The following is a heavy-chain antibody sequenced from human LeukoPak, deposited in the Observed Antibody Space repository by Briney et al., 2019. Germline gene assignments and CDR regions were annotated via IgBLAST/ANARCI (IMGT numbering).Heavy chain of an antibody. CDR3: AISYYYDSSGYYLDY. CDR2: IYYSGST. J-gene: IGHJ4*02. CDR1: GGSISSSSYY. Sequence: SETLSLTCTVSGGSISSSSYYWGWIRQPPGKGLEWIGSIYYSGSTYYNPSLKSRVTISVDTSKNQFSLKLSSVTAADTAVYYCAISYYYDSSGYYLDYWGQGTLVTVSS. V-gene: IGHV4-39*07. D-gene: IGHD3-22*01.